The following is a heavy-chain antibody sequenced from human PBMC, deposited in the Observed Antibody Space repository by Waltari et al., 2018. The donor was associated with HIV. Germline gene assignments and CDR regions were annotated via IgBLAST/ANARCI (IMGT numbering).Heavy chain of an antibody. CDR1: ADTLNNYY. D-gene: IGHD3-3*01. CDR3: ARTVGTSISGVITYNWFDS. Sequence: QVQLQESGPGLVKPSETLSLTCNVSADTLNNYYLSWIRQSPAKGLEWIGYIYYTGTSNYNASPSLKSRVTMSLDTSKTQFSLKLTSVSAADTAVYYCARTVGTSISGVITYNWFDSWGQGTLVTVSS. V-gene: IGHV4-59*01. J-gene: IGHJ5*01. CDR2: IYYTGTS.